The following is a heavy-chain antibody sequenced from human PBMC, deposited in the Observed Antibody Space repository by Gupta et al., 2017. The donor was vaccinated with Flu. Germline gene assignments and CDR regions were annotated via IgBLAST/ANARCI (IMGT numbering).Heavy chain of an antibody. D-gene: IGHD2-15*01. CDR3: ATSCSGGNCLDY. V-gene: IGHV3-48*01. Sequence: SMNWVRQAPGKGLAWVSYISTTSATIYYAASVKGRFTISRDTAKNSMYLQMNSLRAEDTAVYYCATSCSGGNCLDYWGQGTLVTVSS. CDR1: S. J-gene: IGHJ4*02. CDR2: ISTTSATI.